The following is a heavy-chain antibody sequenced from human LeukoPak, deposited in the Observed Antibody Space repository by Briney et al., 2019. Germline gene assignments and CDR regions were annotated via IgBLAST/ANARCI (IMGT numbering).Heavy chain of an antibody. CDR2: INHRGST. Sequence: SETLSLTCSVYGGSFSGYYWRWLGQPPGKGLKWFGDINHRGSTNYNPSLKSRVTISVDTSKNQFSLKLSSVTAADTAVYYCARGQYTIFGVVSYMNVWGEGTTVTVSS. D-gene: IGHD3-3*01. V-gene: IGHV4-34*01. CDR3: ARGQYTIFGVVSYMNV. CDR1: GGSFSGYY. J-gene: IGHJ6*03.